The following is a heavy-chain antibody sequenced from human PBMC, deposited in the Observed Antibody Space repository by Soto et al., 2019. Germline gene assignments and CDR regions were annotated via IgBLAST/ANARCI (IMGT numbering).Heavy chain of an antibody. CDR1: GFSLSTSGVG. Sequence: QITLKESGPTLVKPTQTLTLTCTFSGFSLSTSGVGVGWIRQPPGKALEWLALIYGDDDKRYSPSLKGSLTITQDTHKSHVGVTMTILVPVDTATYYCANTAPHGWGRGYYYRCYCGQGTLVTVSS. V-gene: IGHV2-5*02. J-gene: IGHJ4*02. CDR3: ANTAPHGWGRGYYYRCY. CDR2: IYGDDDK. D-gene: IGHD3-22*01.